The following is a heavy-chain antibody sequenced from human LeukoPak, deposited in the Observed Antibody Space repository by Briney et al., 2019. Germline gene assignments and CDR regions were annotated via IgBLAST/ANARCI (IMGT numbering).Heavy chain of an antibody. V-gene: IGHV4-39*07. J-gene: IGHJ1*01. CDR1: GGSISSSSYY. CDR2: IYYSGST. D-gene: IGHD3-10*01. CDR3: ARADQTPGGYFQH. Sequence: SETLSLTCTVSGGSISSSSYYWGWIRQPPGKGLEWIGSIYYSGSTYYNPSLKSRVTISVDTSKNQFSLKLSSVTAADTAVYYCARADQTPGGYFQHWGQGTLVTVSS.